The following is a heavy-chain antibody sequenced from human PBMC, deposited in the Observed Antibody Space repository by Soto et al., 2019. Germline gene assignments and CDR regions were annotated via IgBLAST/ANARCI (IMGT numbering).Heavy chain of an antibody. Sequence: QIQLVQSGGEVKKPGASVKVSCKASGYTFRSYGISWVRQAPGQGLEWVGWISAYNGDTHYAPKFQDRITSTTETSTDTADMELRSLRLDDTAVYYCARDWSRYYDNSGLIWFYWGQGSLVTVSS. V-gene: IGHV1-18*04. CDR2: ISAYNGDT. J-gene: IGHJ4*02. D-gene: IGHD3-22*01. CDR3: ARDWSRYYDNSGLIWFY. CDR1: GYTFRSYG.